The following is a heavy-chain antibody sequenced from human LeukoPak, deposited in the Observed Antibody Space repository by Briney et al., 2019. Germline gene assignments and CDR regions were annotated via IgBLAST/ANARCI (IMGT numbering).Heavy chain of an antibody. D-gene: IGHD5-18*01. J-gene: IGHJ6*02. V-gene: IGHV4-4*07. CDR3: ARDGKGYSYGYYYYYGMDV. CDR1: GGSFSGYY. CDR2: IYTSGST. Sequence: SETLSLTCAVYGGSFSGYYWSWIRQPAGKGLEWIGRIYTSGSTNYNPSLKSRVTMSVDTSKNQFSLKLSSVTAADTAVYYCARDGKGYSYGYYYYYGMDVWGQGTTVTVSS.